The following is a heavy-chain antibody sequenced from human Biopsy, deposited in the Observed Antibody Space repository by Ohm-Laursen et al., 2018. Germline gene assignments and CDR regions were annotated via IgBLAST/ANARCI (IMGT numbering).Heavy chain of an antibody. J-gene: IGHJ6*02. CDR2: IVVGSGHT. CDR1: GFTFSSSA. V-gene: IGHV1-58*01. CDR3: AATSTLYYYYYAMDV. Sequence: GASVKVSCKASGFTFSSSAVQWVRQARGQRLEWIGWIVVGSGHTNYAQKFQERVTITRDMSTSTAYMELTSLRSEDTAVYYFAATSTLYYYYYAMDVWDQGTTITVSS.